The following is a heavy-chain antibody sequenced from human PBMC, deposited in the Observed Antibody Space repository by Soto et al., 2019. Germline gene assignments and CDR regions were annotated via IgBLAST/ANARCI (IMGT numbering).Heavy chain of an antibody. Sequence: QITLKESGPTLVKPTQTLTLTCTFSGFSLSTSGVGVGWIRQPPGKALEWLAIVYWDDDRRYSPSLNSRLTITTDTSKNHVVLTMTHIDPVDTARYYCAHSGVRYYFDYWGQGTLVTVSS. CDR3: AHSGVRYYFDY. D-gene: IGHD3-3*01. V-gene: IGHV2-5*02. J-gene: IGHJ4*02. CDR1: GFSLSTSGVG. CDR2: VYWDDDR.